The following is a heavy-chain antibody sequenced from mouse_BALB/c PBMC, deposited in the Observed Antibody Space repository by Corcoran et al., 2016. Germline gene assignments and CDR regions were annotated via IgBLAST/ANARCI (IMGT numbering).Heavy chain of an antibody. V-gene: IGHV1-18*01. CDR1: GYTFTEYT. Sequence: EVQLQQSGAEMVKPEASVKISCKTSGYTFTEYTLHWVKKRHGKSIEWIGGINHNNGGTSYNQKFKGKATLTVDNSSSTAYMELHSLTSEDSAVYYCARRGNGNYFDYWGQGTTLTVSS. D-gene: IGHD2-1*01. CDR2: INHNNGGT. CDR3: ARRGNGNYFDY. J-gene: IGHJ2*01.